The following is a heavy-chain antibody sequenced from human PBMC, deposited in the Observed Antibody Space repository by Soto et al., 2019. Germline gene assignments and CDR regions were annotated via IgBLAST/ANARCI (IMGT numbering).Heavy chain of an antibody. Sequence: EVQLVESGGGLVQPGGSLRLSCAASGFTFSSYWMHWVRQAPGKGLVWVSRINSDGSSTSYADSVKGGFPISSDNAKNTLSLQMNSLRAADTAVYYCAVAVAGTTAIGYWGQGTLVTVSS. CDR2: INSDGSST. V-gene: IGHV3-74*01. D-gene: IGHD6-19*01. J-gene: IGHJ4*02. CDR1: GFTFSSYW. CDR3: AVAVAGTTAIGY.